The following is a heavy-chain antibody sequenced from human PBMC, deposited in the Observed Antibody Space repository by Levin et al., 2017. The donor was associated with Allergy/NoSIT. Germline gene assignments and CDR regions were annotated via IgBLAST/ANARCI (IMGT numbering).Heavy chain of an antibody. CDR2: IYSSGNH. CDR3: VRDLATSPYNWFDP. J-gene: IGHJ5*02. Sequence: SETLSLTCTVSGGSITGYSWSWIRQPAGKGLEWIAIIYSSGNHNYNPSLESRVTMSVDTSKNQFSLKLSSVTAADTAVYYCVRDLATSPYNWFDPWGQGILVTVSS. D-gene: IGHD1-26*01. V-gene: IGHV4-4*07. CDR1: GGSITGYS.